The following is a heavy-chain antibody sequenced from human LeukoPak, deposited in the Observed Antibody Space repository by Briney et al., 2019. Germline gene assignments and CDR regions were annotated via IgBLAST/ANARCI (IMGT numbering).Heavy chain of an antibody. CDR2: INTNTGNP. D-gene: IGHD1-26*01. V-gene: IGHV7-4-1*02. CDR1: GYTFTSYA. J-gene: IGHJ5*02. Sequence: GASVKVSCKASGYTFTSYAMNWVRQAPGQGLEWMGWINTNTGNPTYAQGFTGRFVFSLDTSVSTAYLQISSLKAEDTAVYYCPRDLFRYSGSWFEYNWFDPWGQGTLVTVSS. CDR3: PRDLFRYSGSWFEYNWFDP.